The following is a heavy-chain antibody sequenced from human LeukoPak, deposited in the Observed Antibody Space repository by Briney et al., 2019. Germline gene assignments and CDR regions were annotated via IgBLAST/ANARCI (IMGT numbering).Heavy chain of an antibody. CDR2: INHSGST. CDR1: GGSFSGYY. J-gene: IGHJ4*02. Sequence: SETLSLTCAVYGGSFSGYYWSWIRQPPGKGLEWIGEINHSGSTNYNPSLKSRVTISVDTSKNQFSLKLSPVTAADTAVYYCASGGDYYDSSGPWVYWGQGTLVTVSS. D-gene: IGHD3-22*01. CDR3: ASGGDYYDSSGPWVY. V-gene: IGHV4-34*01.